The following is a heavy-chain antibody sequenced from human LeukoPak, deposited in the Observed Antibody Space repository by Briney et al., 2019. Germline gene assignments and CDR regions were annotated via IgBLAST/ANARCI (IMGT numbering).Heavy chain of an antibody. Sequence: PGGSLRLSCAASGFTFSSYWMSGVRQAPGKGLEWVANIKQDGSEKYYVDSVKGRFTISRDNAKNSLYLQMNSLRAEDTAVYYCARVLRYFDPSYYYYGMDVWGQGTTVTVSS. J-gene: IGHJ6*02. CDR2: IKQDGSEK. CDR3: ARVLRYFDPSYYYYGMDV. CDR1: GFTFSSYW. V-gene: IGHV3-7*03. D-gene: IGHD3-9*01.